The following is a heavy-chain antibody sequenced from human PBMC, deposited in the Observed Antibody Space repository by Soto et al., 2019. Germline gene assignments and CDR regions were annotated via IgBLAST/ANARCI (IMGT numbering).Heavy chain of an antibody. CDR2: ISHSGNT. V-gene: IGHV4-4*02. J-gene: IGHJ4*02. Sequence: SETLSLTCVVSGDSINISHWWNWVRQPPEKGLEWIGQISHSGNTSYNPSLTSRVTISVDKSKSHFSLKLTSVTAADTAVYYCAARHFWSRPWTDRRLDYWGQGTLVTVSS. CDR1: GDSINISHW. CDR3: AARHFWSRPWTDRRLDY. D-gene: IGHD3-3*02.